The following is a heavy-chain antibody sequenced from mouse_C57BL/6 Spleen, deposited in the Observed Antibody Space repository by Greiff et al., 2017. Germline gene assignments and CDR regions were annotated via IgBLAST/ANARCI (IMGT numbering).Heavy chain of an antibody. Sequence: EVMLVESGAELVRPGASVKLSCTASGFNITDYYMHWVKQRPEQGLEWIGRIDPEDGDTEYAPKFQGKATMTADTSSNTAYLPLSSLTSEDTAVYYCTNYGSSYWYFDVWGTGTTVTVSS. CDR3: TNYGSSYWYFDV. J-gene: IGHJ1*03. CDR1: GFNITDYY. CDR2: IDPEDGDT. D-gene: IGHD1-1*01. V-gene: IGHV14-1*01.